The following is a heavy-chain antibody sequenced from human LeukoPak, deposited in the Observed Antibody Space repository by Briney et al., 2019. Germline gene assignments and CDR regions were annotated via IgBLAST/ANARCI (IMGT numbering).Heavy chain of an antibody. V-gene: IGHV3-21*01. CDR2: ISSSSSYI. Sequence: PGGSLRLSCAASGFTFSSYSMNWVRQAPGKGLEWVSSISSSSSYIYYADSVKGRFTISRDNAKNSLYLQMNSLRAEDTAVYYCARVGIAAAESNWFDPWGQGTLVTVSS. CDR1: GFTFSSYS. CDR3: ARVGIAAAESNWFDP. J-gene: IGHJ5*02. D-gene: IGHD6-13*01.